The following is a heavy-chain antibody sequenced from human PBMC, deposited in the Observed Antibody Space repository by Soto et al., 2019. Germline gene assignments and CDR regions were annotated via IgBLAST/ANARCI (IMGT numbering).Heavy chain of an antibody. CDR2: IYWDDDK. CDR3: AHRRYDSSCYIVDY. Sequence: QITLKESGPTLVKPTQTLTLTCTFSGFSLSTSGVGVGWIRQPPGKALEWLALIYWDDDKRYSPSLKSRLTITKDTSKNHVVLTMTNIDPVDTATYYCAHRRYDSSCYIVDYWGQGTLVTVSS. J-gene: IGHJ4*02. D-gene: IGHD3-22*01. V-gene: IGHV2-5*02. CDR1: GFSLSTSGVG.